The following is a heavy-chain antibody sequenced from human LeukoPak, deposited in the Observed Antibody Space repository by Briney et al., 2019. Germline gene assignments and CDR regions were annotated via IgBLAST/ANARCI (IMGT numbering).Heavy chain of an antibody. CDR1: GFTFSSYA. J-gene: IGHJ3*02. Sequence: GGSLRLSCAASGFTFSSYAMSWVRQAPGKGLEWVSAISGSGGSTYYADSVKGRFTISRDNSKNTLYLQMNSLRAEDTAVYYCAKDLGHIALGARYAFDIWGQGTMVTVSS. V-gene: IGHV3-23*01. D-gene: IGHD2-21*01. CDR3: AKDLGHIALGARYAFDI. CDR2: ISGSGGST.